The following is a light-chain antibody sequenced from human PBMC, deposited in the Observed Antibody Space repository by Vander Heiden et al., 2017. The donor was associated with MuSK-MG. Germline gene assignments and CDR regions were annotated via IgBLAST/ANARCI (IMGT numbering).Light chain of an antibody. CDR3: RQYNNYPRT. V-gene: IGKV1-17*01. Sequence: IHMTQSPSSLSASVGDRVTITCRASQGITNDLGWYQQKPGQAPKRLIFGTSSLQSGVPSRFSGSGSGTEFTLTISSLQPEDFATYYCRQYNNYPRTFGQGTKVEIK. CDR1: QGITND. J-gene: IGKJ1*01. CDR2: GTS.